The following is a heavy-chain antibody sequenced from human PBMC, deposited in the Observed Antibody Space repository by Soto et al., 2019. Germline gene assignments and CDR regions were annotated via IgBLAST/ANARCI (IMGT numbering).Heavy chain of an antibody. Sequence: QVQLVQSGAEVKKPGSSVKVSCKASGGTFSSYAISWVRQAPGQGLEWMGGIIPIFGTANYAQKFQGRVTITADESTSTAYMKLSSLKSEDTAVYYCARGAMSGYYYYYGMDVWGQGTTVTVSS. CDR1: GGTFSSYA. V-gene: IGHV1-69*01. D-gene: IGHD3-3*01. CDR3: ARGAMSGYYYYYGMDV. CDR2: IIPIFGTA. J-gene: IGHJ6*02.